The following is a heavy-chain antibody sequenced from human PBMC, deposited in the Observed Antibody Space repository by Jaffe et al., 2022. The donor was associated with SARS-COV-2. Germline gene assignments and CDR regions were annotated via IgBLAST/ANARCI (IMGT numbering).Heavy chain of an antibody. V-gene: IGHV3-48*01. D-gene: IGHD6-25*01. Sequence: EVQLVESGGGLVQPGGSLRLSCVASEFSFSSHSMNWVRQAPGKGLEWVSYISSSSGTIYYADSVKGRFTISRDNAKNSLYLQMNSLRADDTAVYYCARLSAGYWGQGTLVTVSS. CDR3: ARLSAGY. CDR2: ISSSSGTI. J-gene: IGHJ4*02. CDR1: EFSFSSHS.